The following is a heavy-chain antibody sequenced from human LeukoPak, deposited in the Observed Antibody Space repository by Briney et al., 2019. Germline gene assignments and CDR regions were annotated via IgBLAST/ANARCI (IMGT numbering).Heavy chain of an antibody. Sequence: PSETLSLTCTVSGGSISSYYWSWIRQPPGKGLEWIGEINHSGSTNYNPSLKSRVTISVDTSKNQFSLKLSSVTAADTAVYYCARGAWLETYRWFDPWGQGTLVTVSS. CDR1: GGSISSYY. CDR3: ARGAWLETYRWFDP. V-gene: IGHV4-34*01. D-gene: IGHD6-19*01. J-gene: IGHJ5*02. CDR2: INHSGST.